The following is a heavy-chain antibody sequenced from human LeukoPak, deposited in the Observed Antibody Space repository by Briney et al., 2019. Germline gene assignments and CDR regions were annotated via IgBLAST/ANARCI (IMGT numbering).Heavy chain of an antibody. D-gene: IGHD2-15*01. CDR2: IYHSGST. J-gene: IGHJ6*02. Sequence: SETLSLTCAVSGGSISSGGYSWSWIRQPPGKGLEWIGYIYHSGSTYYNPSLKSRVTISVDRSKNQFSLKLSSVTAADTAVYYCARAGGNYYYYGMDVWGQGTTVTVSS. V-gene: IGHV4-30-2*01. CDR1: GGSISSGGYS. CDR3: ARAGGNYYYYGMDV.